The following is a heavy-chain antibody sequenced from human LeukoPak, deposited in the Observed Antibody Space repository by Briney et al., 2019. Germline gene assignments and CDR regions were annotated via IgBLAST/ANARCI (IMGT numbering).Heavy chain of an antibody. J-gene: IGHJ3*02. D-gene: IGHD3-22*01. Sequence: PSETLSLTCAVSGGSISSGGYSWSWIRQPPGEGLEWIGYIYHSGSTYYNPSLKSRVTISVDRSKNQFSLKLSSVTAADTAVYYCAVDSSGYSSHDAFDIWGQGTMVTVSS. CDR2: IYHSGST. CDR3: AVDSSGYSSHDAFDI. CDR1: GGSISSGGYS. V-gene: IGHV4-30-2*01.